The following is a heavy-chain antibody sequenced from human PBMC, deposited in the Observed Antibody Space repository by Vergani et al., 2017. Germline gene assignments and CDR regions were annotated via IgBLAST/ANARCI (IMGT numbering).Heavy chain of an antibody. V-gene: IGHV4-31*03. CDR3: ARDYGSGSYTPHGWFDP. D-gene: IGHD3-10*01. CDR2: IYYSGST. CDR1: GGSISSGGYY. J-gene: IGHJ5*02. Sequence: QVQLQESGPGLVKPSQTLSLTCTVSGGSISSGGYYWSWIRQHPGKGLEWIGYIYYSGSTYYNPSLKSRVTISVDTSKNQFSLKLSSVTAADTAVYYCARDYGSGSYTPHGWFDPWGQGTLVTVSS.